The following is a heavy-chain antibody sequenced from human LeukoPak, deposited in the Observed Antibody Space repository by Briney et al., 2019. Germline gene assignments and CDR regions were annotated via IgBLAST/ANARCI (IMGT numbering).Heavy chain of an antibody. Sequence: ASVKVSCKASGYTFTSFGISWVRQAPGQGLEWMGWISAYNGNTKYAQKFQGRVTMTTDTSTSTAYMELSRLRSDDTAVYYCAMRYTFFAGFDYWGQGTLVTVSS. D-gene: IGHD3-3*02. J-gene: IGHJ4*02. V-gene: IGHV1-18*01. CDR1: GYTFTSFG. CDR3: AMRYTFFAGFDY. CDR2: ISAYNGNT.